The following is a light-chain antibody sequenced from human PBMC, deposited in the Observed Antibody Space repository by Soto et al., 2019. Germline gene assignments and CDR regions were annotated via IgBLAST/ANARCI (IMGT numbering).Light chain of an antibody. CDR2: AAS. V-gene: IGKV3-20*01. CDR1: QTVSTSY. CDR3: QQYGASPGT. J-gene: IGKJ2*02. Sequence: EIVLTQSPGTLSLSPGERATLSCRASQTVSTSYLAWYQQKPGQAPRLLIYAASNSFTGIPARFSGSGSGTDFTLTISRLELEDFAVYYCQQYGASPGTFGQGTKLEIK.